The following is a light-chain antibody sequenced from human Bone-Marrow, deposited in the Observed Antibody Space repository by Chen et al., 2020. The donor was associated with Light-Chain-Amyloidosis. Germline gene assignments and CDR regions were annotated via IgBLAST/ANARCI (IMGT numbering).Light chain of an antibody. CDR2: LGS. J-gene: IGKJ5*01. Sequence: TQSRLSMPVTPGEPASISCRSSQSLLHANGYNYLDWYLQKPGQSPQLLIYLGSNRASGVPDRFSGSGSGTDFTLKISRVEAEDVGVYYCMQALQSVTFGQGTRLEI. CDR3: MQALQSVT. CDR1: QSLLHANGYNY. V-gene: IGKV2-28*01.